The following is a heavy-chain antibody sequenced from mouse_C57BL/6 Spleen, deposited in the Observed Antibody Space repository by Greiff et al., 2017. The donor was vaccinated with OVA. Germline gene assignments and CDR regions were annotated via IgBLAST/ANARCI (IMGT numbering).Heavy chain of an antibody. D-gene: IGHD2-4*01. CDR2: INPSSGYT. V-gene: IGHV1-4*01. CDR1: GYTFTSYT. CDR3: ARWGYDYDDYWYFDV. Sequence: VQLQQSGAELARPGASVKMSCKASGYTFTSYTMHWVKQRPGQGLEWIGYINPSSGYTKYNQKFKDKATLTADKSSSTAYMQLSSLTSEDSAVYYCARWGYDYDDYWYFDVWGTRTTVTVAS. J-gene: IGHJ1*03.